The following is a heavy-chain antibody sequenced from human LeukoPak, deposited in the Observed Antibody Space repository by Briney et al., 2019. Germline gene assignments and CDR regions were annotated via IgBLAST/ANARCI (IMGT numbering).Heavy chain of an antibody. Sequence: PSETLSLTCSVSGGPISSSYWSWTRQPAGKGLEWIGRIYSSGSTNYNPSLKSRVTMSVDTSKNQFSLKLTSVTAADTAVYYCATALPFQLVRWGQGSLVSVSS. CDR1: GGPISSSY. D-gene: IGHD6-13*01. CDR2: IYSSGST. J-gene: IGHJ4*02. CDR3: ATALPFQLVR. V-gene: IGHV4-4*07.